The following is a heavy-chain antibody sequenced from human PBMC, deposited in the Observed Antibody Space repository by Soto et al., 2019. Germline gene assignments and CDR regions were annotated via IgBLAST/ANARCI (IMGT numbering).Heavy chain of an antibody. D-gene: IGHD2-15*01. CDR3: ARDQGYCSGGSCFYWYFDL. CDR2: ISSSSSYI. CDR1: GFTFSSYS. J-gene: IGHJ2*01. V-gene: IGHV3-21*01. Sequence: EVQLVETGGGLVKPGGYLRLSCAASGFTFSSYSMNWVRQAPGKGLEWVSSISSSSSYIYYADSLKDRFHISRDNAKNSLYLQMNSLRAEDTAVYYCARDQGYCSGGSCFYWYFDLWGRGTLVTVS.